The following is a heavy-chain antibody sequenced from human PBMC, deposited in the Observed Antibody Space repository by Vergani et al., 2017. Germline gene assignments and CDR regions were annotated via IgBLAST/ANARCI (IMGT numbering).Heavy chain of an antibody. V-gene: IGHV4-34*01. Sequence: QVQLQQWGAGLLKPSETLSLICAVYGGSFTSYHWTWIRQSPGEGLEWVGDIDHTGRPDYNPSLKSRLTMSVDKCRNQFSLTLNSVTATDTAIYFFARVNTETNGHLYYYYYMDVWGQGTAVTVS. CDR1: GGSFTSYH. D-gene: IGHD4-11*01. CDR3: ARVNTETNGHLYYYYYMDV. CDR2: IDHTGRP. J-gene: IGHJ6*03.